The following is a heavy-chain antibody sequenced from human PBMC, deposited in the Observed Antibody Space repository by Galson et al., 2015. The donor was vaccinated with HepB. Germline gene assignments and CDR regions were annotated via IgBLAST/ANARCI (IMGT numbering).Heavy chain of an antibody. V-gene: IGHV3-23*01. CDR1: GFTFSSYA. Sequence: SLRLSCAVSGFTFSSYAMSWVRQAPGKGLEWVSPISDNGDRTLYVDSVKGQFTISRDNSKNTLYLQMSSLRAEDTAIYYCATLHCHSGYSQVAYSSQTSRVTASS. CDR3: ATLHCHSGYSQVAY. CDR2: ISDNGDRT. D-gene: IGHD3-22*01. J-gene: IGHJ4*02.